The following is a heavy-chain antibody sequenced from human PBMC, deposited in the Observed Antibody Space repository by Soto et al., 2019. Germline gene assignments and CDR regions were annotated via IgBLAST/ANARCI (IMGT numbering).Heavy chain of an antibody. CDR1: GGSISSYY. Sequence: QVQLQESGPGLVKPSETLSLTCTVSGGSISSYYWSWIRQPPGKGLEWIGYIYYSGSTNYNPSLTGXAXTXXDTPKNQFSLKLSSVTAADTAVYYCARRYGSSFDYWGQGTLVTVSS. J-gene: IGHJ4*02. V-gene: IGHV4-59*08. CDR3: ARRYGSSFDY. D-gene: IGHD1-1*01. CDR2: IYYSGST.